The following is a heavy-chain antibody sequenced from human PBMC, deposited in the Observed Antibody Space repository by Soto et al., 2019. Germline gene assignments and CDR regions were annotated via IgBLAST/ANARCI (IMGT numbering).Heavy chain of an antibody. J-gene: IGHJ4*02. Sequence: QVQLVQSGAEEKKPGASVKVSCKASGYTFTSYAMHWVRQAPGQRLEWMGWINAGNGNTKYSQKFQGRVTITRDTSGSTAYMELRSLRSEDTAVDYCARGRGGGASRGDYWGQGTLVTVSS. D-gene: IGHD3-16*01. CDR1: GYTFTSYA. CDR2: INAGNGNT. CDR3: ARGRGGGASRGDY. V-gene: IGHV1-3*05.